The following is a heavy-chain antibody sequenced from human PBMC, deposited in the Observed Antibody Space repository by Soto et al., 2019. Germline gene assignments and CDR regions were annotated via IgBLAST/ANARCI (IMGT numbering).Heavy chain of an antibody. Sequence: PSETLSLTCAVYGGSFSGYYWSWIRQPPGKGLEWIGEINHSGSTNYNPSLKSRVTISVDTSKNQFSLKLSSVTAADTAVYYCTTRAHCSGGSCYSGSRHYYYYYMDVWGKGTTVTVSS. CDR1: GGSFSGYY. J-gene: IGHJ6*03. D-gene: IGHD2-15*01. V-gene: IGHV4-34*01. CDR2: INHSGST. CDR3: TTRAHCSGGSCYSGSRHYYYYYMDV.